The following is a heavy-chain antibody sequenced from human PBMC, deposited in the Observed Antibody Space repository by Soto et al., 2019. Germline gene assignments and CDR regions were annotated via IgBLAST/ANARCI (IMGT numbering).Heavy chain of an antibody. CDR2: ISAYNGNT. D-gene: IGHD1-26*01. CDR1: GYTFTSYG. Sequence: GASVKVSCKASGYTFTSYGISWVRQAPGQGLEWMGWISAYNGNTNYAQKLQGRVTMTTDTSTSTAYMELRSLRSDDTAVYYCARDSGSYYAPYYYGMDVWGQGTTVTVSS. V-gene: IGHV1-18*01. J-gene: IGHJ6*02. CDR3: ARDSGSYYAPYYYGMDV.